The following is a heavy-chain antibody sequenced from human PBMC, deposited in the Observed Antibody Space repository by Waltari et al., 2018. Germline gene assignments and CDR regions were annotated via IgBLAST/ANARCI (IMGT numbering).Heavy chain of an antibody. D-gene: IGHD2-21*02. CDR3: ARDLVATPP. V-gene: IGHV3-7*01. Sequence: EVQLVESGGDLVQPGGSLRLSCAASGVSFSRSWMTWVRQTPGKGLEWVGNIQQNGSEKWYADSVKGRFTISRDNAMNLVYLQMNSLRVEDTAVYYCARDLVATPPWGQGTLVTVSS. CDR1: GVSFSRSW. J-gene: IGHJ5*02. CDR2: IQQNGSEK.